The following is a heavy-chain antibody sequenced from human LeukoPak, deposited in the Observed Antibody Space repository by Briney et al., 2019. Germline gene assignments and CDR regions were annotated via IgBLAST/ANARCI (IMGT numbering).Heavy chain of an antibody. D-gene: IGHD3-3*01. V-gene: IGHV3-23*01. CDR1: GFTFSSYA. CDR3: AKIVNYNYDFWSGYYAGAYYYYYMDV. CDR2: ISGSSGST. Sequence: GGSLRLSCAASGFTFSSYAMSWVRQAPGKGLEWVSAISGSSGSTYYADSVKGRFTISRDNSKNTLYLQMNSLRAEDTAVYYCAKIVNYNYDFWSGYYAGAYYYYYMDVWGKGTTVTVSS. J-gene: IGHJ6*03.